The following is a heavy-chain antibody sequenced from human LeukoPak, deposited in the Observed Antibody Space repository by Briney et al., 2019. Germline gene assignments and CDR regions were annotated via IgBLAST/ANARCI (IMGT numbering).Heavy chain of an antibody. CDR2: INSDGSST. CDR3: ASSSGGFNWFDP. Sequence: PGGSLRLSCAASGFTFSRYWMHWVRQAPGKGLVWVSRINSDGSSTNYADSVKGRFAISRDNAKNTQYLLMNSLRVEDTAVYYCASSSGGFNWFDPWGQGTLVTASS. J-gene: IGHJ5*02. D-gene: IGHD6-19*01. V-gene: IGHV3-74*01. CDR1: GFTFSRYW.